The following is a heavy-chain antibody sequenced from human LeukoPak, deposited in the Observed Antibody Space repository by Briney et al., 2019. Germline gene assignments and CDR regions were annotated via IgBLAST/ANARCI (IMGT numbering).Heavy chain of an antibody. D-gene: IGHD1-20*01. CDR3: STLTSRGLSDS. V-gene: IGHV3-15*07. Sequence: GGSLRLSCAASGFTFTNAWMNWVRQASGKGLEWVGRIKSKADGETIDYAAPVKGRFTFSRDDSKNMLYLQMNSLKSEDTAVYYCSTLTSRGLSDSWGQGTLVTVSS. CDR2: IKSKADGETI. J-gene: IGHJ4*02. CDR1: GFTFTNAW.